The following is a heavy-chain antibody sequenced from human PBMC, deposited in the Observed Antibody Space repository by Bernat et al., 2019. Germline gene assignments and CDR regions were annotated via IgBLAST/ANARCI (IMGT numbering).Heavy chain of an antibody. D-gene: IGHD5-18*01. Sequence: QVQLQESGPGLVKPSQTLSLTCAVSGGSIGSGGYYWSWNRQRPGKGLEWLVYIYYSGASYHNPSLGGPLSIAVDTSQNQFSLKVNSVTVADTAGYFRARSGGFCNPSYCYGWFDPWGQGTLVIVSS. J-gene: IGHJ5*02. V-gene: IGHV4-31*11. CDR1: GGSIGSGGYY. CDR3: ARSGGFCNPSYCYGWFDP. CDR2: IYYSGAS.